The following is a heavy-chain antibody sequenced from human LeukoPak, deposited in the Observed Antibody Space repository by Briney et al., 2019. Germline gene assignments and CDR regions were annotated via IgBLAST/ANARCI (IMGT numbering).Heavy chain of an antibody. J-gene: IGHJ4*02. Sequence: GGSLRLSCAASGFTFSSYAMSWVRQAPGKGLEWVSAISGSGGSTYYADSVKGRFTISRDNSKNTLYLQMNSLRAEDTAVYYCARDRGYSYSGKRFDYWGQGTLVTVSS. CDR2: ISGSGGST. CDR1: GFTFSSYA. CDR3: ARDRGYSYSGKRFDY. V-gene: IGHV3-23*01. D-gene: IGHD5-18*01.